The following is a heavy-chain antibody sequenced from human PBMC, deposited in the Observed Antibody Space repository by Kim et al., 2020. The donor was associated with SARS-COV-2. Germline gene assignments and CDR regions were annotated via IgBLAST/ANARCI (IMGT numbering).Heavy chain of an antibody. CDR1: GFTFSSYA. CDR2: ISYDGSNK. J-gene: IGHJ4*02. Sequence: GGSLRLSCAASGFTFSSYAMHWVRQAPGKGLEWVAVISYDGSNKYYADSVKGRFTISRDNSKNTLYLQMNSLRAEDTAVYYCARLTYYFDYWGQGTLVTV. V-gene: IGHV3-30*04. CDR3: ARLTYYFDY.